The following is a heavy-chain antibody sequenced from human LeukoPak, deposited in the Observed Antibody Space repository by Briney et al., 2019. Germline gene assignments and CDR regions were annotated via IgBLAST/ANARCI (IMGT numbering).Heavy chain of an antibody. CDR2: ISAGGGST. D-gene: IGHD3-22*01. Sequence: PGGSLRLSCAASAFTFSSHAMSWVRQTPGKGLEWVSVISAGGGSTRYADSVKGRFTISRDNSKDTLYLHMNSLRADDTAVYFCAYYDSSGYYYGRLRYWGQGTPVTVSS. J-gene: IGHJ4*02. CDR3: AYYDSSGYYYGRLRY. CDR1: AFTFSSHA. V-gene: IGHV3-23*01.